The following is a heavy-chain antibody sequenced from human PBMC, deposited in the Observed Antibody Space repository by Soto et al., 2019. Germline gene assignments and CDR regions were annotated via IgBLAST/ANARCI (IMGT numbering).Heavy chain of an antibody. V-gene: IGHV4-59*01. Sequence: PSETLSLTCTVSGGSISSYYWSWIRQPPGKGLEWIGYIYYSGSTNYNPSLKSRVTISVDTSKNQFSLKLSSVTAADTAVYYCASLGYCSSTSCYANNWFDPWGQGTLVTVS. D-gene: IGHD2-2*01. CDR3: ASLGYCSSTSCYANNWFDP. CDR2: IYYSGST. J-gene: IGHJ5*02. CDR1: GGSISSYY.